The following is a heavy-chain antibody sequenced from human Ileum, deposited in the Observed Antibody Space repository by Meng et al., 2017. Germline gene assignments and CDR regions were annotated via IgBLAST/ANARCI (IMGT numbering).Heavy chain of an antibody. D-gene: IGHD1-1*01. V-gene: IGHV4-4*02. CDR3: ARGGLTLERRPLDY. J-gene: IGHJ4*02. CDR2: VYHSGST. Sequence: QAQLEGVGPGGGKPSGTPSLTRAVSGDSITNTNWWNWVRQPPGKGLEWIGEVYHSGSTNYNPSLQSRVTISIDKSKNQFSLNLTSVTVADTAVYYCARGGLTLERRPLDYWGQGTLVTVSS. CDR1: GDSITNTNW.